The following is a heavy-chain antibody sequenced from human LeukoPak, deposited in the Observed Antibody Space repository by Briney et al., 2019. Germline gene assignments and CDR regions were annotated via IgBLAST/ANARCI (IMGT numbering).Heavy chain of an antibody. CDR1: GFTVSSNY. D-gene: IGHD3-10*01. Sequence: PGGSLRLSCAASGFTVSSNYMSWVRQAPGKGLEWVSVIYSGGSTYYADSVKGRFTISRDNSKNTLYLQMNSLRVEDTAVYYCSRGGNQYYFDYGGQGTLVTVSS. J-gene: IGHJ4*02. V-gene: IGHV3-66*01. CDR2: IYSGGST. CDR3: SRGGNQYYFDY.